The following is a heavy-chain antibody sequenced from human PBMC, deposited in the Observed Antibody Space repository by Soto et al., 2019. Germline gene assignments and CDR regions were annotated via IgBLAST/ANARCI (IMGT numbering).Heavy chain of an antibody. CDR3: TREQYYYDSRVYYYGMDV. CDR2: IYPGDSDT. V-gene: IGHV5-51*01. CDR1: GYSFTSYW. Sequence: GESLKISCKGSGYSFTSYWIGWVRQMPGKGLEWMGIIYPGDSDTRYSPSFQSQVTISADKSISTAYLQWSSLKASDTAMYYCTREQYYYDSRVYYYGMDVWGQGTTVTVSS. J-gene: IGHJ6*02. D-gene: IGHD3-22*01.